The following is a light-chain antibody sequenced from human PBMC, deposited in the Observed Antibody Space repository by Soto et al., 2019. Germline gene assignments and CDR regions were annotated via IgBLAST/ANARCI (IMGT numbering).Light chain of an antibody. CDR1: QSVSSTY. V-gene: IGKV3-20*01. CDR2: GAS. Sequence: EIVLTPSPATLSLSPGERATLSCRASQSVSSTYLAWYQQKPGQAPRLLIYGASSRATGIPDRFSGGGSGAEYTLTISSLQSEDFAVYYCQQYDKWPRTFGQGTKVDIK. CDR3: QQYDKWPRT. J-gene: IGKJ1*01.